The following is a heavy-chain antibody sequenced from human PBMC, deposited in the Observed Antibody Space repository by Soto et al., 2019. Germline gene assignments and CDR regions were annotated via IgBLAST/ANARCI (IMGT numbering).Heavy chain of an antibody. J-gene: IGHJ4*02. D-gene: IGHD4-17*01. V-gene: IGHV3-30*18. CDR3: AKDLGGFSPTVTLSKTFDY. CDR1: GFTFSSYG. Sequence: QVQLVESGGGVVQPGRSLRLSCAASGFTFSSYGMHWVRQAPGKGLEWVAVISYDGSNKYYADSVKGRFTISRDNSKNTLYLQMNSLRAEDTAVYYCAKDLGGFSPTVTLSKTFDYWGQGTLVTVSS. CDR2: ISYDGSNK.